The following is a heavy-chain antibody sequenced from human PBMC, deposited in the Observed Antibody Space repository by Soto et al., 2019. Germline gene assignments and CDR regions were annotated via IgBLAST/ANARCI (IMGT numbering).Heavy chain of an antibody. V-gene: IGHV4-39*01. Sequence: SETLSLTCTVSGGSISSSSYYWGWIRQPPGKGLEWIGSIYYSGSTYYNPSLKSRVTISVDTSKNQFSLKLSSVTAADTAVYYCASLWHGILTGSKYYYGMDVWGQGTTVTVSS. D-gene: IGHD3-9*01. CDR2: IYYSGST. CDR3: ASLWHGILTGSKYYYGMDV. CDR1: GGSISSSSYY. J-gene: IGHJ6*02.